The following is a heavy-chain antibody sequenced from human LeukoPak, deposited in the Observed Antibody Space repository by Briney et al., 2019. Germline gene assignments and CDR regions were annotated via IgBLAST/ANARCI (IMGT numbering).Heavy chain of an antibody. D-gene: IGHD3-22*01. J-gene: IGHJ4*02. V-gene: IGHV3-23*01. CDR2: ISGSGGST. CDR1: GFTFSSYA. CDR3: AKDHAGLVITQAGFFNY. Sequence: PGGSLRLSCAASGFTFSSYAMSWVRQAPGKGLEWVSAISGSGGSTYYADSVKGRFTISRDNSKNTLYLQMNSLRAEDTAVYYCAKDHAGLVITQAGFFNYWGQGTLVTVSS.